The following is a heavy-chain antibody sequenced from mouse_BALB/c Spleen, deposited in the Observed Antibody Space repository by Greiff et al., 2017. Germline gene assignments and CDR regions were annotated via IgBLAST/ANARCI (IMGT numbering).Heavy chain of an antibody. J-gene: IGHJ3*01. CDR1: GFSLTDYG. CDR3: AITGNQAWFAY. V-gene: IGHV2-3*01. D-gene: IGHD4-1*01. CDR2: IWGDGST. Sequence: VMLVESGPGLVAPSQSLSITCTVSGFSLTDYGVSWIRQPPGKGLEWLGVIWGDGSTNYHSALISRLSISKDNSKSQVFLKLNSLQTDDTATYYCAITGNQAWFAYWGQGTLVTVSA.